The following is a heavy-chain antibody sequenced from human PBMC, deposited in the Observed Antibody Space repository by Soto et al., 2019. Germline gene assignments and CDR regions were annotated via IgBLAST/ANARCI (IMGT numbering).Heavy chain of an antibody. CDR2: IYWDDGK. Sequence: GPTLVNPTQTLTLTSTFSGFSLSTSGVGVGWIRQPPGKALEWLALIYWDDGKRYSPSLKSRLTITKDTSKNQVVLTMTNVDPVDTATYYCAHLVLLWFGELSAEYFQHWGQGTLVTVSS. V-gene: IGHV2-5*02. CDR1: GFSLSTSGVG. D-gene: IGHD3-10*01. J-gene: IGHJ1*01. CDR3: AHLVLLWFGELSAEYFQH.